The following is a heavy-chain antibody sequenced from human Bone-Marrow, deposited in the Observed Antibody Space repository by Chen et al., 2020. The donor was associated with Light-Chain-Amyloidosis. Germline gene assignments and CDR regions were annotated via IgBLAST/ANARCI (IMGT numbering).Heavy chain of an antibody. D-gene: IGHD3-9*01. Sequence: EVQLVESGGGLLQRGGSLRLSCAASGFAFSSYAMSWVRQAPGKGLEWVSTISGSGGSRYYGDSVKGRLTISRDNSKNALCLQMNSRRAEDTAVYYCAKDISYDDILPGYPADAFDIWGKGTMVTVSS. CDR2: ISGSGGSR. CDR1: GFAFSSYA. V-gene: IGHV3-23*04. CDR3: AKDISYDDILPGYPADAFDI. J-gene: IGHJ3*02.